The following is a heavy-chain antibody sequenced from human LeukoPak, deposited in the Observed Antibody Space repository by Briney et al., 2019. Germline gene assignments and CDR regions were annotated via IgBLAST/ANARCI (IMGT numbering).Heavy chain of an antibody. Sequence: ASVKVSCKASGYTFTSYYMHWVRQAPGQGLEWMGIINPSGGSTSYAQKFQGRVTMTRDTSTSTVYMELSSLRSEDTAVYYCARSYYYYDGSGYFDYWGQGTLVTVSS. D-gene: IGHD3-22*01. J-gene: IGHJ4*02. V-gene: IGHV1-46*01. CDR3: ARSYYYYDGSGYFDY. CDR2: INPSGGST. CDR1: GYTFTSYY.